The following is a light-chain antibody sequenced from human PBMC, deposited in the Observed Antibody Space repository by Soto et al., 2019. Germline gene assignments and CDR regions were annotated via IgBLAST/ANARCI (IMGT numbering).Light chain of an antibody. CDR2: KAS. J-gene: IGKJ4*01. V-gene: IGKV1-5*03. CDR3: HQYNSSPLT. Sequence: DIQMTQSPSTLSASVGDRVTITCRASQSISSWLAWYQQKPGKAPKLLIYKASSLESGVPSRFSGSGSGTEFILTIRSLQPDDFATYYCHQYNSSPLTFGGGTKVEIK. CDR1: QSISSW.